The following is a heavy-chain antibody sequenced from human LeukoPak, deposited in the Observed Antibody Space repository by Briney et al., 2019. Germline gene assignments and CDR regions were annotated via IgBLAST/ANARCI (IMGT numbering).Heavy chain of an antibody. CDR1: GGSISSGGYY. V-gene: IGHV4-31*03. D-gene: IGHD3-10*01. CDR3: ARGFAYGSGSQPNWFDP. Sequence: SETLSLTCTVSGGSISSGGYYWSWIRQHPGKGLEYIGHIYYSGSTYYNPSLRSRVAISVDTSKNQFSLKVTSVTAADTAVYYCARGFAYGSGSQPNWFDPWGQGTLVTVSS. CDR2: IYYSGST. J-gene: IGHJ5*02.